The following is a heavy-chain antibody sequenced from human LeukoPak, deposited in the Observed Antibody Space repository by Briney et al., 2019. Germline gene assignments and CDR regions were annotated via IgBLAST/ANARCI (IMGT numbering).Heavy chain of an antibody. J-gene: IGHJ4*02. CDR1: GYTFTGYY. CDR3: ATDLNWNYDFDY. Sequence: ASVKVSCKASGYTFTGYYMHWVRQAPGQGLEWMGWINPNSGGTNYAQKFQGRVTMTEDTSTDTAYMELSSLRSEDTAVYYCATDLNWNYDFDYWGQGTLVTVSS. D-gene: IGHD1-7*01. V-gene: IGHV1-2*02. CDR2: INPNSGGT.